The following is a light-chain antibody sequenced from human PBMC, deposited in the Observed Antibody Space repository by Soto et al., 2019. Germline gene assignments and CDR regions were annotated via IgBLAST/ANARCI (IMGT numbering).Light chain of an antibody. Sequence: EIVLTQSPGTLSLSPGERATLSCRASQSVSSSNLAWYYQKPGQPPRLLIFGASSRATGIPDRFSGSGSGTDFTLTISSLQAEDVAVYYCQQYSTTPPMYTFGQGTKLEIK. J-gene: IGKJ2*01. CDR1: QSVSSSN. V-gene: IGKV3-20*01. CDR2: GAS. CDR3: QQYSTTPPMYT.